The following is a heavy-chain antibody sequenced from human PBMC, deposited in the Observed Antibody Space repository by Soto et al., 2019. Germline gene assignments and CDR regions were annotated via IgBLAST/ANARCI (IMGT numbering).Heavy chain of an antibody. CDR2: IRSKAYGGTT. Sequence: EVQLVESGGGLVKPGRSLRLSCTASGFTFGDYAMSWFRQAPGKGLEWVGFIRSKAYGGTTEYAASVKGRFTISRDDSTSIAYLQMNGLKSEDTAVYYCTSAPYYDFWGGYYRDYGGEGTLVVFSS. CDR1: GFTFGDYA. CDR3: TSAPYYDFWGGYYRDY. J-gene: IGHJ4*02. D-gene: IGHD3-3*01. V-gene: IGHV3-49*05.